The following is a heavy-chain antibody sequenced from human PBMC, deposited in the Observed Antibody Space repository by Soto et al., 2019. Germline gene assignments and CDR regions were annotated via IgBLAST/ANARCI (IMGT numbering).Heavy chain of an antibody. V-gene: IGHV2-5*02. CDR3: AHTRPPRISDY. CDR2: IYWDDDK. D-gene: IGHD2-15*01. J-gene: IGHJ4*02. Sequence: QITLKESGPTLVKPTQTLTLTCTFSGFSLSTSGVGVGWIRQPPGKALEWLALIYWDDDKRYIPSLQSRLTTTKDTSKNQVVLTMTNMDPVDTATYYCAHTRPPRISDYWGQGTLVTVSS. CDR1: GFSLSTSGVG.